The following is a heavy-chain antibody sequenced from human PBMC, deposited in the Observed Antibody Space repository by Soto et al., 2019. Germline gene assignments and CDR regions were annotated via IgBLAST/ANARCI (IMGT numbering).Heavy chain of an antibody. CDR3: ARDFNANYYDSSGYSPKYLQH. Sequence: QVQLVESGGGVVQPGRSLRLSCAASGFTFSSYAMHWVRQAPGKGLEWVAVISYDGSNKYYADSVKGRFTISRDNSKNTLYQQMIRLRAEDTAVYYCARDFNANYYDSSGYSPKYLQHWGKVTLVTVSS. D-gene: IGHD3-22*01. J-gene: IGHJ1*01. CDR2: ISYDGSNK. V-gene: IGHV3-30-3*01. CDR1: GFTFSSYA.